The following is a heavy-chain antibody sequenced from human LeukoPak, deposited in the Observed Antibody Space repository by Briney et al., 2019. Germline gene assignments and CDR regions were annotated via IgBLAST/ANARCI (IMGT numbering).Heavy chain of an antibody. CDR2: MKRDGSEI. Sequence: GGSLRLSCAASGFTFSNAWMNWVRQAPGKGLEWVANMKRDGSEIYYVDSVKGRFTISRDNAKNSLFLQMNSLRAEDTAVYYCARDRNYYFDSWGQGTLVTVSS. CDR3: ARDRNYYFDS. CDR1: GFTFSNAW. J-gene: IGHJ4*02. V-gene: IGHV3-7*01. D-gene: IGHD1-1*01.